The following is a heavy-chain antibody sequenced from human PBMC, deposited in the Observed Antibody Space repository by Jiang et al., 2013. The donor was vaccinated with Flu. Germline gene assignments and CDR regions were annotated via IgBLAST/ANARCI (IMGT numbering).Heavy chain of an antibody. D-gene: IGHD2-2*01. CDR1: GGTFGSYA. J-gene: IGHJ4*02. V-gene: IGHV1-69*17. Sequence: SGAEVKKPGSSVKVSCKISGGTFGSYAISWVRQAPGQGLEWMGGITPIFGIANYAQKFQGRVTITADKSTSTAYMELSSLRFEDTAVYYCARASSDCSSISCPFDYWGQGTLVTVSS. CDR2: ITPIFGIA. CDR3: ARASSDCSSISCPFDY.